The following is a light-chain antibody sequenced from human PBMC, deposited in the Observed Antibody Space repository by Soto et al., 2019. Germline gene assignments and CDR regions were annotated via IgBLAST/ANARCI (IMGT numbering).Light chain of an antibody. CDR3: PQYNSLPLS. J-gene: IGKJ4*01. Sequence: EIVMTQSPATLSVSPGDTATLSCRASQSVRGNLAWYQQKPGQAPSLLIYGASTRATGIPARFSGSGSGTEFTLTTRNLQSEDFSVYFFPQYNSLPLSFGGGTKEEIK. CDR2: GAS. CDR1: QSVRGN. V-gene: IGKV3-15*01.